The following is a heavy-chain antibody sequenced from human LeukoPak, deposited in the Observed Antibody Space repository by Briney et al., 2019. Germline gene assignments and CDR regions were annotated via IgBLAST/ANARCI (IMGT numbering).Heavy chain of an antibody. CDR2: IRGGGAVA. V-gene: IGHV3-23*01. J-gene: IGHJ3*02. D-gene: IGHD5-18*01. Sequence: GGSLRLSCAASGFTFDAYAMHWVRRAPGKGLEWVSVIRGGGAVAFYADSVKGRFTISRDNSRNTLYLHMNSLTADDTAVYYCGKSSSSYGNDALDIWGQGTMVTVSS. CDR3: GKSSSSYGNDALDI. CDR1: GFTFDAYA.